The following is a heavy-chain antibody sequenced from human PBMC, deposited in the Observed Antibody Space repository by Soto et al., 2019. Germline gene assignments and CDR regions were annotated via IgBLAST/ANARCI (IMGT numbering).Heavy chain of an antibody. CDR2: IYYSGST. Sequence: SETLSLTCTVSGGSISSYYWSWIRQPPGKGLEWIGYIYYSGSTNYNPSLKSRVTISVDTSKNQFSLKLSSVTAADTAVYYCARGGSRLPNWFDPWGQGTLVTVS. V-gene: IGHV4-59*08. CDR3: ARGGSRLPNWFDP. CDR1: GGSISSYY. J-gene: IGHJ5*02. D-gene: IGHD4-17*01.